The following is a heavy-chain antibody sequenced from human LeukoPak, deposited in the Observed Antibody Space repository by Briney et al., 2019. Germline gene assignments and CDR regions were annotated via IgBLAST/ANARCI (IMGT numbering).Heavy chain of an antibody. CDR1: GGSISSSSYY. CDR2: IYYSGST. J-gene: IGHJ5*02. V-gene: IGHV4-39*07. D-gene: IGHD3-16*01. CDR3: ARFTPQGYGWGGYNRFDP. Sequence: SETLSLTCTVSGGSISSSSYYWGWIRQPPGKGLEWIGSIYYSGSTYYNPSLKSRVTISVDTSKNQFSLKLNSVTAADTAVYYCARFTPQGYGWGGYNRFDPWGQGTLVTVSS.